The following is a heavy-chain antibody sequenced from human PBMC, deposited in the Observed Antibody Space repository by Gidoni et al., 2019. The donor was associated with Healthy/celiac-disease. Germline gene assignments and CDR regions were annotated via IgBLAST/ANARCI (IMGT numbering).Heavy chain of an antibody. J-gene: IGHJ4*02. CDR3: ARLDGPLYYFDY. V-gene: IGHV4-34*01. CDR2: INHSGST. CDR1: GGSFSGYY. D-gene: IGHD3-9*01. Sequence: QVQLQQWGAGLLKPSETLSLTCAVYGGSFSGYYWSWIRQPPGKGLEWIGEINHSGSTNYNPSLKSRVTISVDTSKNQFSLKLSSVTAADTAVYYCARLDGPLYYFDYWGQGTLVTVSS.